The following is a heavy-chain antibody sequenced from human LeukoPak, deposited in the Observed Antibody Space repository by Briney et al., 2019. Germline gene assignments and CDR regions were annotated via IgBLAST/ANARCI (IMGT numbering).Heavy chain of an antibody. CDR3: ARDPLNYDSSGGGVDT. CDR2: INHSGST. CDR1: GGSFSGYY. Sequence: SETLSLTCAVYGGSFSGYYWSWVRQPPGKGLEWIGEINHSGSTNYNPSLKSRVTISVHTSKNQFSLKLSSVAAADTAVYYCARDPLNYDSSGGGVDTWGQGTLVTVSS. D-gene: IGHD3-22*01. V-gene: IGHV4-34*01. J-gene: IGHJ5*02.